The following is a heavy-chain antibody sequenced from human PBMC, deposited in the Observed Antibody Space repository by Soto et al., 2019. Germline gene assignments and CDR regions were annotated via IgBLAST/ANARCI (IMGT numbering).Heavy chain of an antibody. Sequence: CCEACGVGFNSYAISWVRHSPEQGLEWMGGIIPIFGTANYAQKFQGRVTITADKSTSTAYMELSSLRSEDTAVYYCARDSSGWKTYYYSGMDVWGHGTTVTVSS. D-gene: IGHD6-19*01. CDR1: GVGFNSYA. J-gene: IGHJ6*02. V-gene: IGHV1-69*06. CDR3: ARDSSGWKTYYYSGMDV. CDR2: IIPIFGTA.